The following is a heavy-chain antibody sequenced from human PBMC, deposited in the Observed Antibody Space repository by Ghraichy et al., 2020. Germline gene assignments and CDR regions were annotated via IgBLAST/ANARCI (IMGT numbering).Heavy chain of an antibody. V-gene: IGHV3-23*01. D-gene: IGHD3-10*01. Sequence: GGSLRLSCAASGFTFSSYAMSWVRQAPGKGLEWVSAISGSGGSTYYADSVKGRFTISRDNSKNTLYLQMNSLRAEDTAVYYCAKGTITMVRGVIGLVYWGQGTLVTVSS. CDR3: AKGTITMVRGVIGLVY. J-gene: IGHJ4*02. CDR2: ISGSGGST. CDR1: GFTFSSYA.